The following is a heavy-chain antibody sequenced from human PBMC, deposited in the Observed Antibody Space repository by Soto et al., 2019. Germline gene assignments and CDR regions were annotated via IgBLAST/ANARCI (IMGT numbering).Heavy chain of an antibody. J-gene: IGHJ4*02. CDR1: GGSISSYY. Sequence: QVQLQESGPGLVKPSETLSLTCTVSGGSISSYYWSWIRQPPGKGLEWIGYIYYSGSTNYNPSLKSRVTISVDTSKNQFSLKLSSVTAADTAVYYCRASNDYIWGSYHRYFDYWGQGTLVTVSS. CDR3: RASNDYIWGSYHRYFDY. D-gene: IGHD3-16*02. V-gene: IGHV4-59*01. CDR2: IYYSGST.